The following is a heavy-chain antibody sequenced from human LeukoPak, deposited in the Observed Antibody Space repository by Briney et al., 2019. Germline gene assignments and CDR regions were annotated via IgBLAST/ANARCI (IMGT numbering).Heavy chain of an antibody. Sequence: GASVKVSCKASGYTFTSYDINWVRQATEQGLEWMGWMNPNSGNTGYAQKFQGRVTMTRNTSISTAYMELSSLRSEDTAVYYCARDPTNTSGRYAYFDSWGQGTLVTVSS. CDR1: GYTFTSYD. J-gene: IGHJ4*02. CDR2: MNPNSGNT. V-gene: IGHV1-8*01. CDR3: ARDPTNTSGRYAYFDS. D-gene: IGHD6-19*01.